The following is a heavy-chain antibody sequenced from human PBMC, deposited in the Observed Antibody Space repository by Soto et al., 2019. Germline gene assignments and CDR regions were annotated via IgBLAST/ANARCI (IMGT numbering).Heavy chain of an antibody. V-gene: IGHV4-59*08. CDR2: IDYSGST. CDR1: GGSISSYY. D-gene: IGHD2-15*01. J-gene: IGHJ4*02. CDR3: ARRYGGTFDY. Sequence: QVQLQESGPGLVKPSETLSLTCTVSGGSISSYYWSWIRQPPGKGLEWIGYIDYSGSTNYNPSFKSRVTKPGDKSKNQFSLKLSSVTAAGTAVYYSARRYGGTFDYWGQGTLVTVSS.